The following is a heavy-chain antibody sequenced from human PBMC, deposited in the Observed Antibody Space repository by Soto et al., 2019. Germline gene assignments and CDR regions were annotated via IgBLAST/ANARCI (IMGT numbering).Heavy chain of an antibody. J-gene: IGHJ6*01. D-gene: IGHD3-16*01. CDR3: AMVDVYVTPSPQDV. Sequence: VQLVQSGAEVKNPGASVKVSCKASGYTFTRYGIGWARQAPGQGLEWMGWINTYNGNTNYAQNVQGRVTLTTDTSTSTSYMELRNLRSNDTSIYYCAMVDVYVTPSPQDVW. V-gene: IGHV1-18*01. CDR1: GYTFTRYG. CDR2: INTYNGNT.